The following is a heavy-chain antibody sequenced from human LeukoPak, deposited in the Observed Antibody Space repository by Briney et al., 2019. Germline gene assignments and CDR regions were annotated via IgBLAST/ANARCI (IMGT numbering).Heavy chain of an antibody. D-gene: IGHD5/OR15-5a*01. CDR2: ISYDGSNK. CDR1: GFTFSTYA. Sequence: GGSLRLSCAASGFTFSTYAIYWVRQAPGKGLEWVAVISYDGSNKYYGDSVKGRFTISRDNSKNTLYLQMNSLRAEDTAVYYCARAILGVSRYYYYYMDVWGKGTTVTVSS. CDR3: ARAILGVSRYYYYYMDV. V-gene: IGHV3-30*04. J-gene: IGHJ6*03.